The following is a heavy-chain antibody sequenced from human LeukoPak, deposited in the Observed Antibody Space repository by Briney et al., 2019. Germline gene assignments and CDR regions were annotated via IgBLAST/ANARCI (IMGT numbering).Heavy chain of an antibody. CDR1: GYTFTGYY. CDR2: INPNTGGT. J-gene: IGHJ4*02. V-gene: IGHV1-2*02. CDR3: ARARVYYYDSSGYFDY. D-gene: IGHD3-22*01. Sequence: ASVKVSCKASGYTFTGYYMHWVRQAPGQGLEWMGWINPNTGGTNYAQKFQGRVTMTTDTSISTAYMELSSLRYDDTAVYYCARARVYYYDSSGYFDYWGQGTLVTVSS.